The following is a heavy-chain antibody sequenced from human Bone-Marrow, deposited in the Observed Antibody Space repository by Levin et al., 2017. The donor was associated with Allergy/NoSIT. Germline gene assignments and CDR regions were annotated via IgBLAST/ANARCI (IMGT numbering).Heavy chain of an antibody. CDR2: IKSKTDGETT. D-gene: IGHD3-3*01. J-gene: IGHJ5*02. CDR1: GFTFSNAW. CDR3: TKDIWSTS. Sequence: GGSLRLSCGASGFTFSNAWMNWVRQAPGKGLEWVGRIKSKTDGETTDYAAPVIGRCTISRDDSKNTLYLQMNSPKAEDTAVYYCTKDIWSTSWGQGTLVTVSS. V-gene: IGHV3-15*07.